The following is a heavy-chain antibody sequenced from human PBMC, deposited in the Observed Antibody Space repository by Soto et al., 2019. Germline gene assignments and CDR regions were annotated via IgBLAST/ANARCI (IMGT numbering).Heavy chain of an antibody. Sequence: QVQLVESGGGVVQPGRSLRLSCAASGFTFSSYAMHWVRQAPGKGLEWVAVISYDGSNKYYADSVKGRFTISRDNSKNTLYLQMNSLRAEDTAVYYCARDRSGGDYSYYGMDVWGQGTTVTVSS. CDR1: GFTFSSYA. CDR3: ARDRSGGDYSYYGMDV. J-gene: IGHJ6*02. D-gene: IGHD1-26*01. V-gene: IGHV3-30-3*01. CDR2: ISYDGSNK.